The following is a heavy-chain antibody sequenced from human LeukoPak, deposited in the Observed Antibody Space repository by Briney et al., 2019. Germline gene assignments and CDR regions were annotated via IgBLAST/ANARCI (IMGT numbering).Heavy chain of an antibody. Sequence: PSETLSLTCTVSGGSISSSSYYWGSIRQPPGKGLEWIGYIHYSGSTNYNPSVKSRVTISADTSKNQISLKLSSVTAADTAVYYCARVGTTIVTNWFDPWGQGTLVTVSS. J-gene: IGHJ5*02. CDR3: ARVGTTIVTNWFDP. CDR1: GGSISSSSYY. D-gene: IGHD4-23*01. CDR2: IHYSGST. V-gene: IGHV4-61*05.